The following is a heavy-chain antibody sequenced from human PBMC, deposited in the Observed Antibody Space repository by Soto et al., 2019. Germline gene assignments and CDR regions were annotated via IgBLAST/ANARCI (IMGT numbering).Heavy chain of an antibody. D-gene: IGHD1-1*01. V-gene: IGHV4-4*07. CDR3: VRDRTQTLPDWFEP. CDR2: IYATGTT. J-gene: IGHJ5*02. Sequence: WETLFLTCTFSGASISGFYWSCIRNAAGKGLEWIGRIYATGTTDYNPSLKSRVMMSVDTSKKQFSLKLRSVTAADTAVYYCVRDRTQTLPDWFEPWGQASAVSVS. CDR1: GASISGFY.